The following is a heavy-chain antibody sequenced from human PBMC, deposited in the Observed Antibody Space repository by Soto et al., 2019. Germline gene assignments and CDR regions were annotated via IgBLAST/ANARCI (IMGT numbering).Heavy chain of an antibody. J-gene: IGHJ4*02. D-gene: IGHD2-2*01. CDR3: ARAPRDAIPDY. CDR1: NDSISNYY. Sequence: SETLSLTCIVSNDSISNYYWTWIRQPPGKGLEWIGFVYYSGSTNYNPSLESRVTISLHTSKNQFSLKLTSVTAADTAIYYCARAPRDAIPDYWGQGKLVTVS. V-gene: IGHV4-59*01. CDR2: VYYSGST.